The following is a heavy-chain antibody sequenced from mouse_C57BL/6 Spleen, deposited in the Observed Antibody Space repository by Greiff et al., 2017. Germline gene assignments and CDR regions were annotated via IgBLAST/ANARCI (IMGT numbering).Heavy chain of an antibody. J-gene: IGHJ1*03. CDR2: IRLKSDNYAT. CDR3: TATTVVATEYFDV. CDR1: GFTFSNYW. D-gene: IGHD1-1*01. Sequence: EVKLMESGGGLVQPGGSMKLSCVASGFTFSNYWMNWVRQSPEKGLEWVAQIRLKSDNYATHYAESVKGRFTISRDDSKSSVYLQMNNLRAEDTGIYYCTATTVVATEYFDVWGTGTTVTVSS. V-gene: IGHV6-3*01.